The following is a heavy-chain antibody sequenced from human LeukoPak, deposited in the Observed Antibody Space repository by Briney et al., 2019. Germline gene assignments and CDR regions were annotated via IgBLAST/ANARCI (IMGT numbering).Heavy chain of an antibody. V-gene: IGHV3-48*03. J-gene: IGHJ4*02. CDR1: GFTFSSYE. CDR3: ARAFYGDLDY. CDR2: ISSGGSTV. D-gene: IGHD4-17*01. Sequence: GGSLRLSCAASGFTFSSYEINWVRQAPGKGLEWVSYISSGGSTVYYADSVKGRFTISRDNAKNSLYPQMSSLRAEDTAVYYCARAFYGDLDYWGQGTLVTVSS.